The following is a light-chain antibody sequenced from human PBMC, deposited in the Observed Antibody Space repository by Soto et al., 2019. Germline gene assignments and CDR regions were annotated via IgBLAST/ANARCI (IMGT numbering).Light chain of an antibody. CDR2: RNN. CDR1: SSNIGSNY. V-gene: IGLV1-47*01. Sequence: QSVLTQPPSASGTPGQRVTISCSGSSSNIGSNYVYWYQQLPGTAPKLLIYRNNQRPSGVPDRFSGSKSGNTASLTVSGLQAEDEADYYCSSYAGSNNFVVFGGGTKLTVL. CDR3: SSYAGSNNFVV. J-gene: IGLJ2*01.